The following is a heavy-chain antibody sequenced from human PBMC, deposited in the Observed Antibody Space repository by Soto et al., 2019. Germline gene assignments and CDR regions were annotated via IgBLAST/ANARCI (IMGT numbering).Heavy chain of an antibody. CDR2: MNPSSGNT. CDR3: AKNADFFHYHMDV. V-gene: IGHV1-8*01. J-gene: IGHJ6*03. Sequence: QVLLMQSGAEVRKPGASVTVSCEASGVTFGNYEINWVRQAPGQGLEWMGWMNPSSGNTGYAQKFQGRVTMTRITSTNTAYMELRSLTSEDTAVYYCAKNADFFHYHMDVWVEGTTVTVSS. CDR1: GVTFGNYE.